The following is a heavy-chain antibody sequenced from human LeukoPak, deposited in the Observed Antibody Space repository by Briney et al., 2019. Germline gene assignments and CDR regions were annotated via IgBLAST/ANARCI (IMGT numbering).Heavy chain of an antibody. CDR3: AHDSSGYYGFDY. J-gene: IGHJ4*02. V-gene: IGHV2-5*02. CDR1: GFSLSTSGVG. D-gene: IGHD3-22*01. Sequence: SGPTLVKPTQTLTLTCAFSGFSLSTSGVGVGWIRQPPGKALEWLALIYWDDDKRYSPSLRSRLTITKDTSKNQVVLTMTNMDPVDTAPYFCAHDSSGYYGFDYWGQGTLSPSPQ. CDR2: IYWDDDK.